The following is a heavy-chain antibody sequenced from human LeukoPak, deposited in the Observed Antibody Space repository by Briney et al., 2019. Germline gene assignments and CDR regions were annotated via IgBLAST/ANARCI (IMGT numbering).Heavy chain of an antibody. CDR2: INAGNGNT. D-gene: IGHD6-19*01. V-gene: IGHV1-3*01. CDR3: ASSSSGWGENPSHYYYGMDV. Sequence: GASVKVSCKASGYTFTSYAMHWVRQAPGQRLEWMGWINAGNGNTKYSQKFQGRVTITRDTSASTAYMELSSLRSEDTAVYYCASSSSGWGENPSHYYYGMDVWGQGTTVTVSS. CDR1: GYTFTSYA. J-gene: IGHJ6*02.